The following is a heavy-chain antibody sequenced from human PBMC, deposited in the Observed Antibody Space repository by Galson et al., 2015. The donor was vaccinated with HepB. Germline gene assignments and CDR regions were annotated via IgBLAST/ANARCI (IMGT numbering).Heavy chain of an antibody. Sequence: SVKVSCKASGYTFTVFYLHWVRQAPGQGLEWMGRINPNSGGTNYAEKFQGRVTMSRDTPTNTAYMELTRLRSDDTAMYYCARDLGDEQWLVPTLYFWGQGTLVTVSS. J-gene: IGHJ4*02. CDR2: INPNSGGT. CDR1: GYTFTVFY. V-gene: IGHV1-2*06. D-gene: IGHD6-19*01. CDR3: ARDLGDEQWLVPTLYF.